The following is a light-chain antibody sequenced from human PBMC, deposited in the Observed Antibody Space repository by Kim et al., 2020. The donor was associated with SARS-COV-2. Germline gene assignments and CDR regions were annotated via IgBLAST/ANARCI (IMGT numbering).Light chain of an antibody. CDR3: QQYDDWPPWT. CDR1: QSVSNN. J-gene: IGKJ1*01. Sequence: EIVMTQFPATLSVSLGERATLSCRASQSVSNNLAWYQQKPGQAPRLLIYGASTRATGIPARFSGSGSGTEFTLTISSLQSEDSAVYYCQQYDDWPPWTFGQGTKV. CDR2: GAS. V-gene: IGKV3-15*01.